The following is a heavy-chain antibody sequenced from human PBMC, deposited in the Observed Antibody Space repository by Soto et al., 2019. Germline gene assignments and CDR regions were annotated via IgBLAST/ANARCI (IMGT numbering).Heavy chain of an antibody. CDR1: GFSFSDYA. D-gene: IGHD3-22*01. Sequence: EVHLLESGGALVQPGGSLTLSCAASGFSFSDYAMSWVRQAPGKGLEWVSRISRTGDSAYYADSVKGRFAISRDRSKNRLSLQMNSLRVEDTAVYYCAKGPDGSGYYHNWFDSWGQVTLITVSS. CDR3: AKGPDGSGYYHNWFDS. V-gene: IGHV3-23*01. CDR2: ISRTGDSA. J-gene: IGHJ5*01.